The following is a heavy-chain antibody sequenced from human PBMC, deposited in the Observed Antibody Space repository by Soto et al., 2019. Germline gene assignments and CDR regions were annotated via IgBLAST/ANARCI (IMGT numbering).Heavy chain of an antibody. CDR1: GYTFTSYG. D-gene: IGHD6-13*01. V-gene: IGHV1-46*03. Sequence: ASVKVSCKASGYTFTSYGISWVRQAPGQGLEWMGIINPSGGSTSYAQKFQGRVTMTRDTSTSTVYMELSSLRSEDTAVYYCARDRGGEQQLLPRDYYYYYYMDFWGQGSSVPVSS. J-gene: IGHJ6*03. CDR2: INPSGGST. CDR3: ARDRGGEQQLLPRDYYYYYYMDF.